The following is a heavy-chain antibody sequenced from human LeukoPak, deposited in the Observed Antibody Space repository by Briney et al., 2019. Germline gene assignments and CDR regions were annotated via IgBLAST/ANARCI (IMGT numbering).Heavy chain of an antibody. CDR3: ARVSPYPVFADDY. V-gene: IGHV7-4-1*02. J-gene: IGHJ4*02. D-gene: IGHD2-21*01. Sequence: ASVKVSCKASGYTFTGYYIHWVRQAPGQGLEWMGWINTNTGNPTYAQGFTGRFVFSLDTSVSTAYLQISSLKAEDTAVYYCARVSPYPVFADDYWGQGTLVTVSS. CDR1: GYTFTGYY. CDR2: INTNTGNP.